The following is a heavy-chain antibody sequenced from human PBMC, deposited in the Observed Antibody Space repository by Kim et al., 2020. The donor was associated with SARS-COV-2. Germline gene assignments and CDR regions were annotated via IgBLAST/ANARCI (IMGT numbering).Heavy chain of an antibody. J-gene: IGHJ4*02. D-gene: IGHD2-15*01. Sequence: CADSGKGLFTISRDNPKDTLYLQMNRLRGEDTAVYYCAKEGVVAATREDYWGQGTLVTVSS. CDR3: AKEGVVAATREDY. V-gene: IGHV3-23*01.